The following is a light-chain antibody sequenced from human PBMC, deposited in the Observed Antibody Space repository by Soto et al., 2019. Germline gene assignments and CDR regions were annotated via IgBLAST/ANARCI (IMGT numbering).Light chain of an antibody. V-gene: IGKV4-1*01. CDR1: QSVLFSSNNKNY. J-gene: IGKJ4*01. CDR3: QQYYNTAPALT. Sequence: DLVMTQSPDALAGSPGDRATINCKSSQSVLFSSNNKNYLAWYQQKPGQPPKVLIYWASTREFGVPDRFSGSGSGTDFTLTISSLQAEDVAVYYCQQYYNTAPALTFGGGTKVDIK. CDR2: WAS.